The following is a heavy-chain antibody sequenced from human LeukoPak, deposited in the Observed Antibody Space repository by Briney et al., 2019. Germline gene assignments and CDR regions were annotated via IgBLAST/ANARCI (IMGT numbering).Heavy chain of an antibody. CDR3: AREAAYPGITIKGDDAFDI. V-gene: IGHV3-74*01. CDR2: INTDGSSA. CDR1: GFTFSNYW. J-gene: IGHJ3*02. D-gene: IGHD3-9*01. Sequence: TGGSLRLSCAASGFTFSNYWMYWVRQAPGKGLVWVSRINTDGSSANYADSVKGRFTISRDNSKNALYLQMSSLRAEDTAVYYCAREAAYPGITIKGDDAFDIWGQGTMVAVSS.